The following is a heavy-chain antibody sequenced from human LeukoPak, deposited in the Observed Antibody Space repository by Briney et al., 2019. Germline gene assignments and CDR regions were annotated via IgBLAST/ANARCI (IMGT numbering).Heavy chain of an antibody. CDR2: IYHSGST. J-gene: IGHJ5*02. CDR3: ARHSVESSSWYHPRGRWFDP. Sequence: SETLSLTCAVSGYSISSGYYWGWIRQPPGKGLEWIGSIYHSGSTYYNPSLKSRVTISVDTSKNQFSLKLSSVTAADTAVYYCARHSVESSSWYHPRGRWFDPWGQGTLVTVSS. V-gene: IGHV4-38-2*01. D-gene: IGHD6-13*01. CDR1: GYSISSGYY.